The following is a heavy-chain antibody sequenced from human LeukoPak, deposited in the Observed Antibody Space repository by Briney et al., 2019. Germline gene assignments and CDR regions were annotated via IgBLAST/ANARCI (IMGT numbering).Heavy chain of an antibody. Sequence: ASVKVSCKASGGTFSCYAISWVRQAPGQGLEWMGGIIPIFGTANYAQKFQGRVTITADESTSTAYKELSSLRSEETAVYYCARGDYYDSSGYYLDFDYWGQGSLVTVSS. V-gene: IGHV1-69*13. CDR3: ARGDYYDSSGYYLDFDY. CDR1: GGTFSCYA. J-gene: IGHJ4*02. D-gene: IGHD3-22*01. CDR2: IIPIFGTA.